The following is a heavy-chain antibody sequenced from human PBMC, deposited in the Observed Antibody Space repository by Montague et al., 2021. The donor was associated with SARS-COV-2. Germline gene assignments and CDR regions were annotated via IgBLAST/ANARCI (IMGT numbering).Heavy chain of an antibody. J-gene: IGHJ6*02. V-gene: IGHV4-59*08. CDR2: IYFSGST. D-gene: IGHD1-1*01. Sequence: SETLSLTCTVSGDSMTDSYWSWIRQPPGKGLEYIGYIYFSGSTNYNPSLKSRLTISVDTSKNQFSLKLSSVTAADTAVYFCTRLSLGWNTDWGQGTTVTVSS. CDR1: GDSMTDSY. CDR3: TRLSLGWNTD.